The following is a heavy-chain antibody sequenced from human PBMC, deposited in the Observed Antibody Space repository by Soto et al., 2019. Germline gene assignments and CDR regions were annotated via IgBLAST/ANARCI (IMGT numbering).Heavy chain of an antibody. V-gene: IGHV4-4*02. CDR1: GGSISSSNW. Sequence: SETLSLTCAVSGGSISSSNWWSWVRQPPGKGLEWIGEIYHSGSTNYNPSLKSRVTISVDKSKNQFSLKPSSVTAADTAVYYCARDAGGGSSYMDPWGQGTLVTSPQ. J-gene: IGHJ5*02. D-gene: IGHD6-13*01. CDR3: ARDAGGGSSYMDP. CDR2: IYHSGST.